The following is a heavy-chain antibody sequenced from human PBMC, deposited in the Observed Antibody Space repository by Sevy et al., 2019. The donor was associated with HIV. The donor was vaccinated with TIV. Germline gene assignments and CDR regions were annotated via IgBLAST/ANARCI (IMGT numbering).Heavy chain of an antibody. D-gene: IGHD2-8*01. V-gene: IGHV3-23*01. CDR1: GFTFNIYS. CDR2: LSFGCGKI. Sequence: GGSLRLSCAASGFTFNIYSMSWVRQTPGKGLEWVATLSFGCGKINHADSVKGRFTKSRDDSKNVVYLQMNNLRVEDTAIYYCAREGCTKPHDFWGQGTLVTVSS. CDR3: AREGCTKPHDF. J-gene: IGHJ4*02.